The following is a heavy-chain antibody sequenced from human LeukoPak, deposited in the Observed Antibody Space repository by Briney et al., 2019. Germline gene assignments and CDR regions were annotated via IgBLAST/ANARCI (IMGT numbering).Heavy chain of an antibody. CDR1: GFPFSDYD. D-gene: IGHD1-26*01. CDR3: AALIIGRPFDY. V-gene: IGHV3-11*01. CDR2: ISSSDSRI. J-gene: IGHJ4*02. Sequence: GGSLRLSCAASGFPFSDYDMSWIRQAPGKGLEWVSYISSSDSRIYYADSVKGRFTISRDNAKNSLYLQMNNLRAEDTAVYYCAALIIGRPFDYWGQGTLVIVSS.